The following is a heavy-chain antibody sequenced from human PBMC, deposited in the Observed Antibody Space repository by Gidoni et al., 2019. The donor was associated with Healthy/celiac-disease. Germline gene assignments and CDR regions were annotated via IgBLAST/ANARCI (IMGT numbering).Heavy chain of an antibody. CDR3: ARLRYCSSTSWYAGGDFDY. CDR2: VLHSRST. Sequence: QVQLQASGPALVKPSGTLSLTCAVSGAPISTSNWWSWVRQPPGKGLEWIGEVLHSRSTHYNPTIKSGVTISVDKSKHQFSLKLSPVTAADTAVYYCARLRYCSSTSWYAGGDFDYWGQGTLVTVSS. D-gene: IGHD2-2*01. CDR1: GAPISTSNW. J-gene: IGHJ4*02. V-gene: IGHV4-4*02.